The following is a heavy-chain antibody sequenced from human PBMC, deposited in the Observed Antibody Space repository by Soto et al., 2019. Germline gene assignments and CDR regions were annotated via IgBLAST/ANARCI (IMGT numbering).Heavy chain of an antibody. D-gene: IGHD3-9*01. V-gene: IGHV3-33*01. J-gene: IGHJ5*02. CDR1: GFTFSSYG. CDR3: ATAHRVTFDLRYFHWLLFSSCNSFDP. CDR2: IWYDGSNK. Sequence: QVQLVESGGGVVQPGRSLRLSCAASGFTFSSYGMHWVRQAPGKGLEWVAVIWYDGSNKYYADSVKGRFTIPRENSKNTLYLQINTLRPDHTALYYWATAHRVTFDLRYFHWLLFSSCNSFDPWGQGTLVTFSS.